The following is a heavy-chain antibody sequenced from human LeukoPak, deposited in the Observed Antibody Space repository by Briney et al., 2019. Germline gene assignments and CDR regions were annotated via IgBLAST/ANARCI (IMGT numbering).Heavy chain of an antibody. Sequence: GESLKISCKGSGYIFTNYWIAWVRQLPGKGLEWMGIIYPDDSDTRYSPSFQGQVTISADKSISTAYLQWSSLKASDTAMYCCARRSYYDSGGYYYDFWGEGTLVTVSS. D-gene: IGHD3-22*01. V-gene: IGHV5-51*01. J-gene: IGHJ4*02. CDR2: IYPDDSDT. CDR1: GYIFTNYW. CDR3: ARRSYYDSGGYYYDF.